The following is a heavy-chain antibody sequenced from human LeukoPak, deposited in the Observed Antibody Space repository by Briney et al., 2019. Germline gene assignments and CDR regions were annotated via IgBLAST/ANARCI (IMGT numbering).Heavy chain of an antibody. CDR3: AREGAYGDPCFDY. V-gene: IGHV1-69*13. CDR1: GGTFSSYA. Sequence: ASVKVSCKASGGTFSSYAISWVRQAPGQGREWMGGIIPIFGTANYAQKFQGSVTITADESTSTAYMELSSLRSEDTAVYYCAREGAYGDPCFDYWGQGTLVTVSS. J-gene: IGHJ4*02. D-gene: IGHD4-17*01. CDR2: IIPIFGTA.